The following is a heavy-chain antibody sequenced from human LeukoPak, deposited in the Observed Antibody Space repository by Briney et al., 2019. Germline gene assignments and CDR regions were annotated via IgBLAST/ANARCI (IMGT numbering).Heavy chain of an antibody. D-gene: IGHD5-18*01. Sequence: GGSLRLSCAASGFTFSNYAMSWVRQAPGKGLEWVSAISDSGSSTFYADSVKGRFTISRDNSKNTLFLQMNSLRAEDTAVYYCAKFEGYSYGYPFDYWGQGTLVTVSS. J-gene: IGHJ4*02. CDR2: ISDSGSST. CDR1: GFTFSNYA. CDR3: AKFEGYSYGYPFDY. V-gene: IGHV3-23*01.